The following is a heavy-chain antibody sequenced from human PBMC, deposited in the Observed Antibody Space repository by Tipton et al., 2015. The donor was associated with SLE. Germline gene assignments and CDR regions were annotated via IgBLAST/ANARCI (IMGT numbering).Heavy chain of an antibody. V-gene: IGHV1-8*01. CDR2: MSPTTGKT. Sequence: VQLVQSGAEVKKPGASVKVSCKASGYTFASFDINWVRQAPGHGLEWMGWMSPTTGKTGSAQKFQGRVTLTRDTSMSTAYLELINLRSDDTAIYYCARGLLFTMIQGIEYWAQGTLLSVSS. J-gene: IGHJ4*02. CDR1: GYTFASFD. CDR3: ARGLLFTMIQGIEY. D-gene: IGHD3-10*01.